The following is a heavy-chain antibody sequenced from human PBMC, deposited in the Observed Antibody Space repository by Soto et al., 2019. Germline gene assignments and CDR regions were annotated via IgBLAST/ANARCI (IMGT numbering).Heavy chain of an antibody. CDR1: GYTFTSYD. J-gene: IGHJ5*02. CDR2: MNPNSGNT. V-gene: IGHV1-8*01. D-gene: IGHD6-6*01. CDR3: ARADSSSNGTPFSNRPDNWFDP. Sequence: QVQLVQSGAEVKKPGASVKVSCKASGYTFTSYDINWVRQATGQGLEWMGWMNPNSGNTGYAQKFQGRVTMTRNTSISTAYMELSSLRSEDTAVYYCARADSSSNGTPFSNRPDNWFDPWGQGTLVTVSS.